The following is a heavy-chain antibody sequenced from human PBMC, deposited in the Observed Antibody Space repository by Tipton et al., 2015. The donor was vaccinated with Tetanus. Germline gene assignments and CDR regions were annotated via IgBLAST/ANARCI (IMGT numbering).Heavy chain of an antibody. CDR3: ARGSRVLGPWFY. CDR2: IYYSGIT. V-gene: IGHV4-4*07. Sequence: TLSLTCTVSGGSISYYYWSWIRQPAGKGLEWIGRIYYSGITNYCSSLESRVTMSLDTSKNQFSLKLSSVTAADTAVYYCARGSRVLGPWFYWGQGTLVTVSS. D-gene: IGHD3-16*01. J-gene: IGHJ4*02. CDR1: GGSISYYY.